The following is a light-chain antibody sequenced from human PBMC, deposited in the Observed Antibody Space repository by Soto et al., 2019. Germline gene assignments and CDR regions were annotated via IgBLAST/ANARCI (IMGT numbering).Light chain of an antibody. V-gene: IGLV7-46*01. CDR3: LLSYSGPRV. CDR2: NTN. Sequence: QAVVTQEPSLTVSPGGTVSLTCGSSTGAVTSEHYAYWFQQKPVQAPRTLIYNTNNKQSWTPARFSGSLLGGKAALTLSGAQPEDEAEYYCLLSYSGPRVFGGGTKVTVL. CDR1: TGAVTSEHY. J-gene: IGLJ3*02.